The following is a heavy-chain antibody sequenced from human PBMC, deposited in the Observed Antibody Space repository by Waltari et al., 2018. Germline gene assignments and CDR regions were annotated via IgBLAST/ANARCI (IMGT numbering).Heavy chain of an antibody. V-gene: IGHV4-59*01. CDR1: GGSISSYY. J-gene: IGHJ6*02. CDR3: ARGEYQYYYYGMDV. CDR2: IYYSGST. Sequence: QVQLQESGPGLVKPSETLSLTCTVSGGSISSYYWSWIRQPPGKGLEWIGYIYYSGSTNYNPSLKSRVTISVDTSKNQFSLKLSSLRSEDTAVYYCARGEYQYYYYGMDVWGQGTTVTVSS.